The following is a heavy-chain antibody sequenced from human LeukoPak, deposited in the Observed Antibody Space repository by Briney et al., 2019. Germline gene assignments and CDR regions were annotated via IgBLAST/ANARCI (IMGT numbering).Heavy chain of an antibody. V-gene: IGHV3-30-3*01. Sequence: PGGSLRLSCAASGFTFSSYAMHWVRQAPGKGLEWVAVISYDGSNKYYADSVKGRFTISRDNSKNTLYLQMNSLRAEDTAVYHCARGREAGYCSGGSCYSGYFQHWGQGTLVTVSS. J-gene: IGHJ1*01. CDR3: ARGREAGYCSGGSCYSGYFQH. CDR2: ISYDGSNK. D-gene: IGHD2-15*01. CDR1: GFTFSSYA.